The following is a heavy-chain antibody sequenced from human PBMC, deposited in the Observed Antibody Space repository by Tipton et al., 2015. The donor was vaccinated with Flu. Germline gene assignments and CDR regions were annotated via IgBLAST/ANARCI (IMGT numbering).Heavy chain of an antibody. CDR3: AREGRGVRGVIY. V-gene: IGHV4-34*01. CDR1: GGSFSGYY. J-gene: IGHJ4*02. Sequence: TLSLTCAVYGGSFSGYYWSWIRQPPGKGLEWIGEINHSGSTNYNPPLKSRVTISVDTSKNQFSLKLSSVTAADTAVYYCAREGRGVRGVIYWGQGTLVTVSS. D-gene: IGHD3-10*01. CDR2: INHSGST.